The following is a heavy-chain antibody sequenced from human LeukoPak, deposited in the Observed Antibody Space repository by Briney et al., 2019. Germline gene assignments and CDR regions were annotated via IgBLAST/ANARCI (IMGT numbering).Heavy chain of an antibody. D-gene: IGHD3-10*01. Sequence: SETLSLTCAVYGGSFSGYYWSWIRQPPGKGLEWIGEINHSGSTNYNPSLKSRVTISVDTSKNQFSLKLSSVTAADTAVYYCARRCIYWAYGSGTYMDVWGKGTTVTISS. CDR2: INHSGST. V-gene: IGHV4-34*01. CDR1: GGSFSGYY. J-gene: IGHJ6*03. CDR3: ARRCIYWAYGSGTYMDV.